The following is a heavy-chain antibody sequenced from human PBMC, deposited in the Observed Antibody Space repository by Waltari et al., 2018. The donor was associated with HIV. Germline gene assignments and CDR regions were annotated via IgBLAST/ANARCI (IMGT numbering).Heavy chain of an antibody. D-gene: IGHD4-17*01. J-gene: IGHJ3*02. Sequence: EEKLVQSGAEVKEPGESLKISCKSLGNNFAGYWVGWVRQMPGKGLEWMGVSYPGASDAVYSPSFQGRVIMSTDSSISTVYLQWSSLRASDTAMYYCARRKGDYRTAFDTWGQGTMVTASS. CDR3: ARRKGDYRTAFDT. CDR1: GNNFAGYW. V-gene: IGHV5-51*01. CDR2: SYPGASDA.